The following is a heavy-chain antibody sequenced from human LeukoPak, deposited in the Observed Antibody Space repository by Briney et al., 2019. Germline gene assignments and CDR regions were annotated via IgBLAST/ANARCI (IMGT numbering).Heavy chain of an antibody. J-gene: IGHJ4*02. CDR2: ISSSARTI. CDR3: ARCSNSYDTGGYYRCPLDY. Sequence: GGSLRLSCATSGFSLSSYEMTWVRQAPGKGLEWVSSISSSARTIYYADSVKGRFTISRDNAKNSLYLQMNSLRAEDTAVYYCARCSNSYDTGGYYRCPLDYWAREPWSPSPQ. CDR1: GFSLSSYE. D-gene: IGHD3-22*01. V-gene: IGHV3-48*03.